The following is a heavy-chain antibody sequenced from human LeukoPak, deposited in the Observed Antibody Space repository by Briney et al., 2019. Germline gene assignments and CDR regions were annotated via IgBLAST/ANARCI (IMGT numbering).Heavy chain of an antibody. Sequence: GGSLRLSCAASGFTFSSYEMNWVRQAPGKGLEWVSYISSTGSTIYYADSVKGRFTISRDNAKNPLYLQMHSLRAEDTAVYYCARGGGYYASGSSYWGQGTLVTVSS. CDR2: ISSTGSTI. CDR3: ARGGGYYASGSSY. V-gene: IGHV3-48*03. J-gene: IGHJ4*02. CDR1: GFTFSSYE. D-gene: IGHD3-10*01.